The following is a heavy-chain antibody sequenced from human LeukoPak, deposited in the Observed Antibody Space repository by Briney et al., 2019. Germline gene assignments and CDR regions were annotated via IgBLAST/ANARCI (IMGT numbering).Heavy chain of an antibody. D-gene: IGHD3-22*01. Sequence: SETLSLTCTVSGGSISSYYWSWIRQSAGKGLEWIGRIYTSGSTNYNPSLKSRVTMSVDTSKNQFSLKLSSVTAADTAVYYCARGRYYYDSSGPDAFDIWGQGTMVTVSS. J-gene: IGHJ3*02. CDR1: GGSISSYY. V-gene: IGHV4-4*07. CDR3: ARGRYYYDSSGPDAFDI. CDR2: IYTSGST.